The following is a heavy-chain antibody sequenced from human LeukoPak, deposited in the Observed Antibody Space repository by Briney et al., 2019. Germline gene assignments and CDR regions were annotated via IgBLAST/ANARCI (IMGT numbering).Heavy chain of an antibody. Sequence: GGSLRLSCAASGFTFSSHAMHWVRQAPGKGLEWVAVISYDGSNKYYADSVKGRFTISRDNSKSTLYLQMNSLRAEDTAVYYCARDSGVAAAGFYYYYYYMDVWGKGTTVTISS. CDR3: ARDSGVAAAGFYYYYYYMDV. J-gene: IGHJ6*03. D-gene: IGHD6-13*01. V-gene: IGHV3-30*04. CDR2: ISYDGSNK. CDR1: GFTFSSHA.